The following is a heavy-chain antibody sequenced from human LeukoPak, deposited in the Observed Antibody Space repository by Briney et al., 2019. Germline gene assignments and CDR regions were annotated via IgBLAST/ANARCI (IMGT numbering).Heavy chain of an antibody. V-gene: IGHV1-69*02. Sequence: SVKVSCKASGYTFTGYYMHWVRQAPGQGLEWMGRIIPILGIANYAQKFQGRVTITADKSTSTAYMELSSLRSEDTAVYYCASIGGYYYYGMDVWGQGTTVTVSS. D-gene: IGHD4-23*01. J-gene: IGHJ6*02. CDR1: GYTFTGYY. CDR3: ASIGGYYYYGMDV. CDR2: IIPILGIA.